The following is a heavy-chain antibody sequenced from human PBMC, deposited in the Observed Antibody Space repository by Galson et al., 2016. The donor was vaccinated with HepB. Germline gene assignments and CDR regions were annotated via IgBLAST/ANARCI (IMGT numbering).Heavy chain of an antibody. CDR3: ARGRTTSCNSAFDI. D-gene: IGHD2-2*02. J-gene: IGHJ3*02. V-gene: IGHV3-13*01. CDR2: AGTAGDT. CDR1: GFTFSSYD. Sequence: SLRLSCAASGFTFSSYDMHWVRQPTGKGLEWVSGAGTAGDTYYPGSVKGRFTISRENAKNSLYLQVNSLRVEDTAIYYCARGRTTSCNSAFDIWGQGTMVTVSS.